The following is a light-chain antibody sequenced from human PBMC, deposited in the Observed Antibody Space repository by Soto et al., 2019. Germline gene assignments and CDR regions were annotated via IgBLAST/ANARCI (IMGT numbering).Light chain of an antibody. CDR3: QQYGSSP. J-gene: IGKJ4*01. CDR1: QSFRGL. CDR2: DAY. V-gene: IGKV3-20*01. Sequence: VWTHSPFTLSLSPGERATLSCRASQSFRGLLAWYQQKPGQAPRLLIYDAYNRATGIPPRFSGSGSGTDFTLTISRLEPEDFAVYYCQQYGSSPFGGGTKVDIK.